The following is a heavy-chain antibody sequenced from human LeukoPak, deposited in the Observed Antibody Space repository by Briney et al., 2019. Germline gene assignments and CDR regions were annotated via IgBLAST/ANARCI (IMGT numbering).Heavy chain of an antibody. CDR1: GFIFRRYG. D-gene: IGHD7-27*01. J-gene: IGHJ3*02. CDR2: ISYDGSNK. Sequence: GECLRLSCVGCGFIFRRYGMHGLGQAPGKGLEWVAVISYDGSNKYYADSVKGRFTISRDNSKNTLYLQMNSLRAEDTAVYYCAKADWGDAFDIWGQGTMVTVSS. CDR3: AKADWGDAFDI. V-gene: IGHV3-30*18.